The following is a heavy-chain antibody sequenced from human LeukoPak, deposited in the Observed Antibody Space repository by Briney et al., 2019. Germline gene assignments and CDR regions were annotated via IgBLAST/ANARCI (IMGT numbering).Heavy chain of an antibody. CDR1: GFTFSSYG. CDR2: ISYDGSNK. D-gene: IGHD2-2*01. V-gene: IGHV3-30*18. CDR3: AKSLYGVPAAMGY. J-gene: IGHJ4*02. Sequence: GGSLRLSCAASGFTFSSYGMHWVRQAPGKGLEWVVVISYDGSNKYYADSVKGRFTISRDNSKNTLYLQMNSLRAEDTAVYYCAKSLYGVPAAMGYWGQGTLVTVSS.